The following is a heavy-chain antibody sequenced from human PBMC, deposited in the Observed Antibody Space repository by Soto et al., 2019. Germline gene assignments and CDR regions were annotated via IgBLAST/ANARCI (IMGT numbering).Heavy chain of an antibody. Sequence: EVQLVESGGGLVQPGGSLRLSCAVSGFTVSSNYMNWVRQAPGKGLEWVSVIYRDSSTYYADSVKGRFTISRDNSKNTVYLQMNSLRAEDTAVYYCARDSVECSSWYGNLQDWGQGTLVTVSS. CDR2: IYRDSST. V-gene: IGHV3-66*01. D-gene: IGHD6-13*01. J-gene: IGHJ1*01. CDR1: GFTVSSNY. CDR3: ARDSVECSSWYGNLQD.